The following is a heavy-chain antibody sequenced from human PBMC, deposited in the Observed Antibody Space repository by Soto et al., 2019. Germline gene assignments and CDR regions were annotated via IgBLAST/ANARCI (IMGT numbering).Heavy chain of an antibody. V-gene: IGHV1-2*04. Sequence: QVQLVQSGAEVKKPGASVKVSCKASGYTFTGYYMHWVRQAPGQGLEWMGWINPNSGGTNYAQKFEGWVTMTRDTSISTAYMELRRLRSDDTAVYYCARGGAEVRGETGDFDYWGQGTLVTVSS. D-gene: IGHD3-10*01. CDR3: ARGGAEVRGETGDFDY. CDR2: INPNSGGT. J-gene: IGHJ4*02. CDR1: GYTFTGYY.